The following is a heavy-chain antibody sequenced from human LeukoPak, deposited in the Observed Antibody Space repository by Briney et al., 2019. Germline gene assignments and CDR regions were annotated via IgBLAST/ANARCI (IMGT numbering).Heavy chain of an antibody. V-gene: IGHV1-18*01. Sequence: ASVKVSCXASGYTFTSYGISWVRQAPGQGLEWMGWISAYNGNTNYAQKLQGRVTMTTDTSTSTAYMELRSLRSDDTAVYYCARSHYYDSSGYVGYWGQGTLVTVSS. CDR1: GYTFTSYG. J-gene: IGHJ4*02. CDR2: ISAYNGNT. CDR3: ARSHYYDSSGYVGY. D-gene: IGHD3-22*01.